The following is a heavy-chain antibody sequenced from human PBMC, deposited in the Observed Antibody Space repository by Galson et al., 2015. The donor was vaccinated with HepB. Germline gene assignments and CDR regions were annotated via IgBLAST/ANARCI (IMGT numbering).Heavy chain of an antibody. D-gene: IGHD4-17*01. Sequence: SLRHTSVAPGFIVNNYVRNCVRQAPGKGLEWVSSVIGSVGSTYYADSVNGRFTISRDNSKIMLYLQLNSLTVDDTAEYYCAKGTYGGYRAFDYWGQGTLVTVSS. J-gene: IGHJ4*02. V-gene: IGHV3-23*01. CDR1: GFIVNNYV. CDR3: AKGTYGGYRAFDY. CDR2: VIGSVGST.